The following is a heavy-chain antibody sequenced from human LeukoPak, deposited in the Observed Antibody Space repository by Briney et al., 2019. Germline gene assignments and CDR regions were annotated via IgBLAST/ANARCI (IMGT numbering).Heavy chain of an antibody. Sequence: ASVKVSCKASGYTFTRYDINWVRQATGQGLEWMGWMNPNSGNTGYAQKFQGRVTLTRDTSISTAYMELSSLRSEDTAVYFCARWADCSSTSCYDGLDYWGQGTLVTVSS. CDR2: MNPNSGNT. CDR1: GYTFTRYD. V-gene: IGHV1-8*01. D-gene: IGHD2-2*01. J-gene: IGHJ4*02. CDR3: ARWADCSSTSCYDGLDY.